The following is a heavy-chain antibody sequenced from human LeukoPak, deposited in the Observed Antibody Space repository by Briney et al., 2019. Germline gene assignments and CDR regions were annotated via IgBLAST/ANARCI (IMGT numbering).Heavy chain of an antibody. CDR1: GYTFTNFA. V-gene: IGHV1-3*01. CDR2: INPANGNT. D-gene: IGHD2-15*01. J-gene: IGHJ6*02. Sequence: ASVKVSCKASGYTFTNFAMHWVRQAPGQRLERMGWINPANGNTKYSQKFQGRVTITRNTAASTAYMELSSLRSEDTAVYYCARPLVVDYYTMDVWGQGTTVTVSS. CDR3: ARPLVVDYYTMDV.